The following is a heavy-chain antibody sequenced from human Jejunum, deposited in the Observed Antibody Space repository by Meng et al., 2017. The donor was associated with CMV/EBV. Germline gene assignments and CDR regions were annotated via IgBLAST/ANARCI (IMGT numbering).Heavy chain of an antibody. Sequence: SCVASGLTVERHYMSWVRQAPGKGLEWISVIYSAGNAHYADSEKGRFTISRDTSKNTVYLQLNSLRPEDTAVYYCVRGGLKGFDPWGQGTLVTVSS. V-gene: IGHV3-66*02. CDR1: GLTVERHY. CDR3: VRGGLKGFDP. J-gene: IGHJ5*02. CDR2: IYSAGNA. D-gene: IGHD3-16*01.